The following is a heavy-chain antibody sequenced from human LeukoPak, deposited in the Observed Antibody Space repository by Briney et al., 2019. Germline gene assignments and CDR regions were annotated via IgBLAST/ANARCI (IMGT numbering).Heavy chain of an antibody. V-gene: IGHV4-39*01. CDR2: IYYSGST. D-gene: IGHD6-6*01. CDR1: GGSISSSSYY. Sequence: SGTLSLTCTVSGGSISSSSYYWGWIRQPPGKGLEWIGSIYYSGSTYYNPSLKSRVTISVDTSKNQFSLKLSSVTAADTAVYYCARSPIRAQLGYNWFDPWGQGTLVTVSS. J-gene: IGHJ5*02. CDR3: ARSPIRAQLGYNWFDP.